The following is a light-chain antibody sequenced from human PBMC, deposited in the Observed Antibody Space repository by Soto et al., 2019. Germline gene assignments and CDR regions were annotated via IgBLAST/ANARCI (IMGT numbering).Light chain of an antibody. CDR3: AAWDDSLNGVV. CDR2: SNN. V-gene: IGLV1-44*01. CDR1: SSNIGSNT. Sequence: VLTQPPSASGTPGQRVTISCSGSSSNIGSNTVNWYQQLPGTAPKRLIYSNNQRPSGVPDRFSGSKSGTSASLAISGLQSEDEADYYCAAWDDSLNGVVFGGGTKLTVL. J-gene: IGLJ2*01.